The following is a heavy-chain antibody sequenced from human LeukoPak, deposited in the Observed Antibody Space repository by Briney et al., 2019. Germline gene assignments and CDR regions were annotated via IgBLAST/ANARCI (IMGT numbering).Heavy chain of an antibody. J-gene: IGHJ6*03. CDR2: IYYSGST. D-gene: IGHD3-3*01. Sequence: SETLSLTCTVSGGSISSYYWSWIRQPPGKGLEWIGYIYYSGSTNYNPSLKSRVTISVDTSKNQFSLKLSSVTAADTAVYYCARGHDFWSGPYHYYYMDVWGKGTTVTVSS. CDR1: GGSISSYY. V-gene: IGHV4-59*01. CDR3: ARGHDFWSGPYHYYYMDV.